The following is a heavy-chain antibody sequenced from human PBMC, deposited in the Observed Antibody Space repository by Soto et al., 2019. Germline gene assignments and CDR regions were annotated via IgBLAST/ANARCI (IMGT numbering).Heavy chain of an antibody. CDR2: ISAYNGNT. CDR1: GYRFTSYG. J-gene: IGHJ6*02. V-gene: IGHV1-18*01. D-gene: IGHD3-16*01. CDR3: ARMGDVPYYYYGMDV. Sequence: ASVKVSCKASGYRFTSYGISWVRQAPGQGLEWMGWISAYNGNTNYAQKLQGRVTMTTDTSTSTAYMELRSLRSDDTAVYYCARMGDVPYYYYGMDVWGQGTTVTVS.